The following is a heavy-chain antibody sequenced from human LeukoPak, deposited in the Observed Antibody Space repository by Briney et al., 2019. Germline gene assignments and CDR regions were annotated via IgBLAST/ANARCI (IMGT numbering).Heavy chain of an antibody. CDR2: IKEDGSEK. V-gene: IGHV3-7*01. CDR3: ANFEYSSGYLNFDY. D-gene: IGHD3-22*01. CDR1: GFTFSSYW. J-gene: IGHJ4*02. Sequence: GGSLRLSCVVSGFTFSSYWMNWVRQAPGKGLEWVANIKEDGSEKYYVDSVKGRFTISRDNAKNSLYLHMNSLRAEDTAVYYCANFEYSSGYLNFDYWGQGTLVTVSS.